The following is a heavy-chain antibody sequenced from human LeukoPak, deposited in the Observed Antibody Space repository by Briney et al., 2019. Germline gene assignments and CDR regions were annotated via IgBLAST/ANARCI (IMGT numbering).Heavy chain of an antibody. J-gene: IGHJ4*02. V-gene: IGHV3-11*06. CDR1: GFTFSDYY. D-gene: IGHD3-10*01. CDR2: ISSSSSYT. Sequence: GGSLRLSCAASGFTFSDYYMSWIRQAPGKGLEWVSYISSSSSYTNYADSVKGRFTISRDNAKNSLYLQMNSLRAEDTAVYYCARFIYGSGSSNFDYWGQGTLVTVSS. CDR3: ARFIYGSGSSNFDY.